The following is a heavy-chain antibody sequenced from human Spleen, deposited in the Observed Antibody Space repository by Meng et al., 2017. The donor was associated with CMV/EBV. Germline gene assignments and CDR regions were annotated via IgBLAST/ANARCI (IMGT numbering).Heavy chain of an antibody. V-gene: IGHV3-53*01. D-gene: IGHD5-18*01. CDR1: GFTFSNYA. J-gene: IGHJ4*02. CDR3: ARVGYSYGLYDY. Sequence: ETLSLTCAASGFTFSNYAINWVRQAPGKGLEWVSVIYSGGSTYYADSVKGRFTISRDNSKNTLYLQMNSLRAEDTAVYYCARVGYSYGLYDYWGQGTLVTVSS. CDR2: IYSGGST.